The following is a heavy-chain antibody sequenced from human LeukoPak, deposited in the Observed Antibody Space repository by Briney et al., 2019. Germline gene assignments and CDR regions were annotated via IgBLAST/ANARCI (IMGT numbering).Heavy chain of an antibody. V-gene: IGHV4-59*12. CDR1: GGSISSYY. CDR2: IYYSGST. D-gene: IGHD3-10*01. Sequence: SETLSLTCTVSGGSISSYYWSWIRQPPGKRLEWIGYIYYSGSTYYNPSLKSRVTISVHTSKNQFSLKLSSVTAADTAVYYCARGDYYGSGGFGYWGQGTLVTVSS. J-gene: IGHJ4*02. CDR3: ARGDYYGSGGFGY.